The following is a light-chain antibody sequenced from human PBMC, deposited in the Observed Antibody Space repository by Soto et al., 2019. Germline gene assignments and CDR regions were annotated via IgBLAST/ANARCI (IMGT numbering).Light chain of an antibody. V-gene: IGLV1-40*01. Sequence: QAVVTQPPSVSGAPGQRVTISCTGSSSNIGAGFDVHWYQQLPGTAPKLLIYANKNRPSGVPDRFSGSKSGTSASLAITGLQAEDEADYYCQSYDTSRNPSYVFGTATKLTVL. CDR3: QSYDTSRNPSYV. CDR1: SSNIGAGFD. J-gene: IGLJ1*01. CDR2: ANK.